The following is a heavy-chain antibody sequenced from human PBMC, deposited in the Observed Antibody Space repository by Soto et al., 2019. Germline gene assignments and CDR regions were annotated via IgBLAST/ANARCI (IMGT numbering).Heavy chain of an antibody. J-gene: IGHJ6*02. V-gene: IGHV3-21*01. Sequence: TGGSLRLSCAASGFTFSSYSMNWVRQAPGKGLEWVSSISSSSSYIYYADSVKGRFTISRDNAKNSLYLQMNSLRAEDTAVYYCASWYFGGSYYYGMDVWGQGTTVTVSS. CDR2: ISSSSSYI. CDR3: ASWYFGGSYYYGMDV. CDR1: GFTFSSYS. D-gene: IGHD3-10*01.